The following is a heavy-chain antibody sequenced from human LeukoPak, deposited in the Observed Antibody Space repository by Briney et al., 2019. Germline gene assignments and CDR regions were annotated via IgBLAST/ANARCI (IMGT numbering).Heavy chain of an antibody. D-gene: IGHD3-10*01. CDR2: IYYSGNT. CDR1: GVSISSSNSY. V-gene: IGHV4-39*02. CDR3: AREVPLWFGESDY. Sequence: SETLSLTCTVSGVSISSSNSYWGWIRQPPGKGLEWIGSIYYSGNTYYNASLKSQVSISIDTSKNQFSLKLSSVTAADTAVYYCAREVPLWFGESDYWGQGTLVTVSS. J-gene: IGHJ4*02.